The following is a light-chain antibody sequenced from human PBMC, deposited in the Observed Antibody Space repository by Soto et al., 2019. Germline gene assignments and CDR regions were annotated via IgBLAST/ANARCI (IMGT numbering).Light chain of an antibody. CDR1: QSLLHITGETF. Sequence: DVVMTQTPLSLSVAPGQPASISCKSSQSLLHITGETFLFWYLQRPGQSPRRLIYKVSKRDSGVPDRFSGSGSGTDFTLKISRVEAEDVGVYYCMQGTHWPRTFGQGTKVDIK. V-gene: IGKV2-30*02. J-gene: IGKJ1*01. CDR2: KVS. CDR3: MQGTHWPRT.